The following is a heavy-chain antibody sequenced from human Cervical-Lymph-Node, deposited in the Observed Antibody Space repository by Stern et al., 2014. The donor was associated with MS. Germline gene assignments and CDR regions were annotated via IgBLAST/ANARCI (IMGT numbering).Heavy chain of an antibody. CDR2: IDWDDDK. D-gene: IGHD2-21*02. CDR3: ARRALRWGYFEY. V-gene: IGHV2-70*13. Sequence: QVTLKESGPALVKPTQTLTLTCTFSGFSLTTSGMSVTWIRQPPGKALEWLARIDWDDDKYYRTSLKTRLTISKDTPKNQVVLTVTNMDPVDTATYYCARRALRWGYFEYWGQGSLVTVSS. CDR1: GFSLTTSGMS. J-gene: IGHJ4*02.